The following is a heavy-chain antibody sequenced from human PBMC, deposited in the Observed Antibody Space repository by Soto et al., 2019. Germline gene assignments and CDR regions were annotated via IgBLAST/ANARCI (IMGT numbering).Heavy chain of an antibody. D-gene: IGHD6-19*01. CDR2: ISGSGGST. CDR1: GFTFSSYA. J-gene: IGHJ5*02. V-gene: IGHV3-23*01. CDR3: AKDGRLGPRYSSAGGNWFDP. Sequence: QPGGSLRLSCAASGFTFSSYAMSWVRQAPGKGLEWVPAISGSGGSTYYADSVKGRFTISRDNSKNTLYLQMNSLRAEDTAVYYCAKDGRLGPRYSSAGGNWFDPWGQGTLVTVSS.